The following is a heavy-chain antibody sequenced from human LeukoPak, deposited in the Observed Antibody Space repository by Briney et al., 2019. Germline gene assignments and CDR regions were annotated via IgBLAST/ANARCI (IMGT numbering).Heavy chain of an antibody. Sequence: GGSLRLSCAASGFTVGTNSMTWVRQSPGKGLEWGSVIYSGGSTYYADSVNGRFTISRDNSRNTLFLQMNSLRAEDTALYYCASAREYCGSAECYEYFQYWGQGTLVTVSS. V-gene: IGHV3-53*01. CDR1: GFTVGTNS. CDR2: IYSGGST. D-gene: IGHD2-21*01. J-gene: IGHJ1*01. CDR3: ASAREYCGSAECYEYFQY.